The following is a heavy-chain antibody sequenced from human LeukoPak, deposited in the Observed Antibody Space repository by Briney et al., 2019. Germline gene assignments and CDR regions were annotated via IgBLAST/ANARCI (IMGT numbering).Heavy chain of an antibody. D-gene: IGHD6-19*01. Sequence: GGSLRLSCAASGFTFSNAWMSWVRQAPGKGLEWVGRIKSKTDGGTTDYAAPVKGRFTISRDDSKNTLYLQMNSLKTEDTAVYYCTTGGYSSGWASDFGYWGQGTLVTVSS. CDR1: GFTFSNAW. J-gene: IGHJ4*02. V-gene: IGHV3-15*01. CDR3: TTGGYSSGWASDFGY. CDR2: IKSKTDGGTT.